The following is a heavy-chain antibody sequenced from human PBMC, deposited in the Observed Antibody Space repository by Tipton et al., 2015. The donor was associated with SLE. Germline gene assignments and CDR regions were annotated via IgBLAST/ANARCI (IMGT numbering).Heavy chain of an antibody. CDR3: VRGSTYYDIWSGYLGYYYGMDV. V-gene: IGHV3-7*01. J-gene: IGHJ6*02. CDR2: IKQDGSEK. CDR1: GFIFSSYW. Sequence: SLRLSCAASGFIFSSYWMSWVRQAPGKGLEWVASIKQDGSEKYYLDSVRGRFTISRDNAKNSLFLQMNSLRAEDTAVYYCVRGSTYYDIWSGYLGYYYGMDVWGQGTTVTVSS. D-gene: IGHD3-3*01.